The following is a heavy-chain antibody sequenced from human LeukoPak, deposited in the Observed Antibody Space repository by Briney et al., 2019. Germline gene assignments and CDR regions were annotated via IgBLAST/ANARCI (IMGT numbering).Heavy chain of an antibody. D-gene: IGHD5-18*01. J-gene: IGHJ3*02. CDR3: ARARSSYGYGDAFDI. CDR2: ISYDGSSK. CDR1: GFTFSAST. V-gene: IGHV3-30*04. Sequence: GRSLTLSCVASGFTFSASTMHWVRQAPGKGLEWVAVISYDGSSKYYADSVKGRFTISRDNSKNTLYLQMNSLRAEDTAVYYCARARSSYGYGDAFDIWGQGTMVTVSS.